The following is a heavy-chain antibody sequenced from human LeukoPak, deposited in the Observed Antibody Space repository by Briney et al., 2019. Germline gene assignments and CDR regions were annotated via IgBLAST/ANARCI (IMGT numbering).Heavy chain of an antibody. CDR2: VRGKPYGETT. Sequence: GGSLRLSCAASGFTFDEYAMSWFRQAPGKGLEWVGFVRGKPYGETTEYAASVQGRFTISRDDSESTTYLQLNSLKTEDTAVYYCTRGSDTIFGVARDGFDSWGQGTLVTVSS. CDR3: TRGSDTIFGVARDGFDS. CDR1: GFTFDEYA. D-gene: IGHD3-3*01. V-gene: IGHV3-49*03. J-gene: IGHJ4*02.